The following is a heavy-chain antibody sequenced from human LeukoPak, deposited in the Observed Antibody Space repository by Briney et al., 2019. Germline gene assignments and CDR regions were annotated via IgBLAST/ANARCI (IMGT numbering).Heavy chain of an antibody. V-gene: IGHV5-51*01. Sequence: GESLKISCKGSGYSFTSYWIGWVRQMPGKGLEWMGIIYPGDSDTRYSPSFQGQVTISADKSISTAYLQWSSLKASDTAMYYCARHTGQGGHWGLWPPSRPFDYWGQGTLVTVSS. J-gene: IGHJ4*02. CDR1: GYSFTSYW. CDR3: ARHTGQGGHWGLWPPSRPFDY. D-gene: IGHD2-8*02. CDR2: IYPGDSDT.